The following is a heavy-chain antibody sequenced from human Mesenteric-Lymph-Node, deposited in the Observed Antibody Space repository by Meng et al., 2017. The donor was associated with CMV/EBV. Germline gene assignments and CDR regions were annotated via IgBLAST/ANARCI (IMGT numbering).Heavy chain of an antibody. D-gene: IGHD4-23*01. CDR1: GGSFSGYY. Sequence: HLKPWGPGLLKPPEPLSLTCAVYGGSFSGYYWSWIRQPPGKGLEWIGEINHSGSTNYNPSLKSRVTISVDTSKNQFSLKLSSVTAADTAVYYCARHQRWLKSEGGFNYWGQGTLVTVSS. CDR3: ARHQRWLKSEGGFNY. CDR2: INHSGST. V-gene: IGHV4-34*01. J-gene: IGHJ4*02.